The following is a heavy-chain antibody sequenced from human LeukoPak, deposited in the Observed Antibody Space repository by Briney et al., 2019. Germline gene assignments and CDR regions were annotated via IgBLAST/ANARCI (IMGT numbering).Heavy chain of an antibody. J-gene: IGHJ4*02. Sequence: PGGSLRLSCAASGFTFSSYAMSWVRQAPGKGLEWVSAISGSGGSTYYADSVKGRFTISRDNSKNTLYLQMSSLRAEDTAVYYCAKGGWSPRGYLDYWGQGTLVTVSS. V-gene: IGHV3-23*01. CDR1: GFTFSSYA. CDR2: ISGSGGST. D-gene: IGHD5-12*01. CDR3: AKGGWSPRGYLDY.